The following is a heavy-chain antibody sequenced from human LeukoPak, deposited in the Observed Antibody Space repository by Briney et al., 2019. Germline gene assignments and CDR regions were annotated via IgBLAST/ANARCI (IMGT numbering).Heavy chain of an antibody. V-gene: IGHV3-23*01. Sequence: PGRSLRLSYAASGFTFSRYAMSWVRQAPGKGLEWVSALGVSVSGYGCSTYYADSEKGRFTISRDNSKNTLYLQMNSLRVEDTAVYFCAKDGVSSSVVLGADQWGQGTLVIVSS. CDR1: GFTFSRYA. J-gene: IGHJ4*02. CDR2: LGVSVSGYGCST. D-gene: IGHD3-16*01. CDR3: AKDGVSSSVVLGADQ.